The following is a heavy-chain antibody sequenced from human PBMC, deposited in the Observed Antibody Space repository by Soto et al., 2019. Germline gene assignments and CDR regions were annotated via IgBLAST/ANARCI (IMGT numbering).Heavy chain of an antibody. V-gene: IGHV3-21*01. D-gene: IGHD3-9*01. CDR2: ISSSSSYI. Sequence: GGSLRLSCAASGFTFSSYSMNWVRQAPGKGLEWVSSISSSSSYIYYADSVKGRFTISRDNAKNSLYLQMNSLRAEDTAVYYCSRIDILTGRVYMDVWGKGTTVPVSS. J-gene: IGHJ6*03. CDR3: SRIDILTGRVYMDV. CDR1: GFTFSSYS.